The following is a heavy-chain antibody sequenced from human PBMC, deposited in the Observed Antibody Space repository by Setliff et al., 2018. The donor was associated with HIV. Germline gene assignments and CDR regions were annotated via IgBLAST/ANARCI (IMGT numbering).Heavy chain of an antibody. V-gene: IGHV4-34*01. D-gene: IGHD1-26*01. J-gene: IGHJ5*01. Sequence: KTSETLSLTCAVYGGSFSGYYWSRIRQPPGKGLEWIGEINHSGSTNYNPSLKSRVTISVDTSKNQFSLKLSSVTAADTAVYYCARGSSELLDPEGKVYDYIGSGRPLDSWGQGTLVTVSS. CDR2: INHSGST. CDR1: GGSFSGYY. CDR3: ARGSSELLDPEGKVYDYIGSGRPLDS.